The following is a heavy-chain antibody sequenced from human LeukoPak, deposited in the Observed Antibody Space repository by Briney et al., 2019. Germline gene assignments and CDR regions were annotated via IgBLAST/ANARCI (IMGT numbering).Heavy chain of an antibody. V-gene: IGHV1-69*13. CDR3: ARGRFGEFTLNYYYGMDV. Sequence: VASVKVSCKASGGTFSSYAISWVRQAPGQGLEWMGGIIPIFGTANYAQKFQGRVTITADESTSTAYMELSSLRSEDTAVYYCARGRFGEFTLNYYYGMDVWGKGTTATVSS. J-gene: IGHJ6*04. D-gene: IGHD3-10*01. CDR2: IIPIFGTA. CDR1: GGTFSSYA.